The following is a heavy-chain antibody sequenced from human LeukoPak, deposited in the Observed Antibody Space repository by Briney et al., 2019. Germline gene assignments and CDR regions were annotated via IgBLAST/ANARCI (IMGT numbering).Heavy chain of an antibody. CDR1: GFTFNTYA. CDR3: ARDFDPYLIAAGTNFDY. V-gene: IGHV3-30-3*01. J-gene: IGHJ4*02. Sequence: PGGSLRLSCAASGFTFNTYAMHWVRQAPGKGLEWVAVISYDGSNKYYADSVKGRFTISRDNSKNTLYLQMNSLRAEDTAVYYCARDFDPYLIAAGTNFDYWGQGTLVTVSS. CDR2: ISYDGSNK. D-gene: IGHD6-13*01.